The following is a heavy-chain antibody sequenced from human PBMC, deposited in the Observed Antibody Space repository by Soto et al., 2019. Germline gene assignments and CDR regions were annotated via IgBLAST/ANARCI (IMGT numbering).Heavy chain of an antibody. V-gene: IGHV4-34*01. Sequence: SETLSLTCAVYGGSFSGYYWSWIRQPPGKRLEWIGEINHSGSTNYNPSLKSRVTISVDTSKNQFSLKLSSVTAADTAVYYCARVKSSSWYRGWFDPWGQGTLVTLSS. CDR2: INHSGST. J-gene: IGHJ5*02. CDR3: ARVKSSSWYRGWFDP. CDR1: GGSFSGYY. D-gene: IGHD6-13*01.